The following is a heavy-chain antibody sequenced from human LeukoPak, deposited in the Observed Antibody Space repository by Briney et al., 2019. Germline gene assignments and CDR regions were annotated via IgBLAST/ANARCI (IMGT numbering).Heavy chain of an antibody. CDR3: SGVARGYSYGYFDY. Sequence: PSETLSLTCAVYGGSFSGYYWSWIRQPPGKGLEWIGEINHSGSTHYNPSLKSRVTISVDTSKNQFSLKLSSVTAADTAVYYCSGVARGYSYGYFDYWGQGTLVTVSS. J-gene: IGHJ4*02. CDR1: GGSFSGYY. V-gene: IGHV4-34*01. CDR2: INHSGST. D-gene: IGHD5-18*01.